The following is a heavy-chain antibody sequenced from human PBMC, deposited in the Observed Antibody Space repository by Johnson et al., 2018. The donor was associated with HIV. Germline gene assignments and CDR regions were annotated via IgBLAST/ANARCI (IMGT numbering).Heavy chain of an antibody. J-gene: IGHJ3*02. D-gene: IGHD2-2*01. V-gene: IGHV3-30*02. Sequence: VQLVEPGGGVVQPGGSLRLSCAASGFTFSNYGIHWVRQSPGLALGWVAFIQYDRHHEHYITSVKGRFTISSDKSTHTLYVQINRLKAEDTAVYCCARASCEDSSTSCYLGPAAFDACGIWDQETMVTVSS. CDR1: GFTFSNYG. CDR3: ARASCEDSSTSCYLGPAAFDACGI. CDR2: IQYDRHHE.